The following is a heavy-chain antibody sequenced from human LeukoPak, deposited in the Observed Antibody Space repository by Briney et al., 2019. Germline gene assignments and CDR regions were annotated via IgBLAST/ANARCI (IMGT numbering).Heavy chain of an antibody. J-gene: IGHJ4*02. V-gene: IGHV3-7*01. D-gene: IGHD3-22*01. CDR2: IKQDGSEK. Sequence: PGGSLRLSCAASGLTFSSYWMSWVRQAPGKGLEWVANIKQDGSEKYYVDSVKGRFPISRANAKNSLYLQMNSLRAEDTAVYYCASRYDSSGYQPSNWGQGTLVTVSS. CDR1: GLTFSSYW. CDR3: ASRYDSSGYQPSN.